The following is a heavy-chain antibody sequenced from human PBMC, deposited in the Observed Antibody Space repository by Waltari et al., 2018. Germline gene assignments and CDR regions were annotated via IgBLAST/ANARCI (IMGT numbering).Heavy chain of an antibody. D-gene: IGHD3-3*01. CDR3: ARVREQNNDFWNGYSFYFDH. CDR2: ISGSGGST. J-gene: IGHJ4*02. CDR1: GFTFSSYA. V-gene: IGHV3-23*01. Sequence: EVQLLESGGGLVQPGGSLRLSCAASGFTFSSYAMSWVRQAPGKGLEWVSAISGSGGSTYYADSVKGRFTISRDNSKNSLFLQMKGLRAEDTAVYYCARVREQNNDFWNGYSFYFDHWGQGALVTVSS.